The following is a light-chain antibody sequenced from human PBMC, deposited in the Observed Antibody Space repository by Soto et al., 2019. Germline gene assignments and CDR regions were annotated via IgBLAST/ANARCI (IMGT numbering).Light chain of an antibody. Sequence: QSVLTQPPSASESPGQSVTISCTGTSSDIGGYNYVSWYQHHPGKAPRLLIYEVFKRPSGVPNRFSGSKSGNRASLTVSGLQAEDEADYYCSSYAGYNNFVFGTGTKLTVL. V-gene: IGLV2-8*01. CDR1: SSDIGGYNY. CDR3: SSYAGYNNFV. J-gene: IGLJ1*01. CDR2: EVF.